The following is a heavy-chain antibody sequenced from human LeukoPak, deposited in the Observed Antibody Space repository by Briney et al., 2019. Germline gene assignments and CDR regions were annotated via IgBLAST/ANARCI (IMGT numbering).Heavy chain of an antibody. CDR2: FSGSSTTI. V-gene: IGHV3-48*04. CDR3: ARDRDGYNEYFDY. D-gene: IGHD5-24*01. Sequence: GGSLRLSCAASGFTFSSYSMNWVRQAPGKGLEWLSYFSGSSTTIHYADSVKGRFTISRDNAQNSLYLQMNSLRAEDTAVYYCARDRDGYNEYFDYWGQGTPVTVSS. CDR1: GFTFSSYS. J-gene: IGHJ4*02.